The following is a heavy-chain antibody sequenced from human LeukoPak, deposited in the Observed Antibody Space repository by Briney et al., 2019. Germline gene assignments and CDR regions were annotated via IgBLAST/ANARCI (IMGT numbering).Heavy chain of an antibody. CDR3: ARANYYDTLRGGNCFDY. CDR1: GYTVTSYY. J-gene: IGHJ4*02. D-gene: IGHD3-22*01. V-gene: IGHV1-46*01. CDR2: INPSGGNT. Sequence: VASVKVSCKASGYTVTSYYMHWVRQAPGQGLEWMGIINPSGGNTRYAQKFQGRVTMTRDTSTSTVYMELSSLRSEDTAVYYCARANYYDTLRGGNCFDYWGQGTLVTVSS.